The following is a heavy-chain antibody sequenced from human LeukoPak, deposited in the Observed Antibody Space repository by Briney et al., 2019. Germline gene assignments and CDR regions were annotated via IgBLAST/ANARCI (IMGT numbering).Heavy chain of an antibody. D-gene: IGHD6-13*01. J-gene: IGHJ4*02. V-gene: IGHV4-34*01. CDR1: GASFSGHY. CDR2: STHSGST. Sequence: SETLSLTCAVYGASFSGHYWTYIRQPPGKGLEWTGESTHSGSTNYNPSLKSRVTISVDTSKNQFSLKLTSVTAADTAVYYCARGRTGAAALDFWGPGTLVTVSS. CDR3: ARGRTGAAALDF.